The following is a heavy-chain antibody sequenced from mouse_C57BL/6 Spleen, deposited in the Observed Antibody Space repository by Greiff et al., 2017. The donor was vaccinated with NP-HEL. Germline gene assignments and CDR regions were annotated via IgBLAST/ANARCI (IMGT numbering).Heavy chain of an antibody. CDR2: IYPRSGNT. CDR3: ARSGGRFAY. V-gene: IGHV1-81*01. CDR1: GYTFTSYG. J-gene: IGHJ3*01. Sequence: VQVVESGAELARPGASVKLSCKASGYTFTSYGISWVKQRTGQGLEWIGEIYPRSGNTYYNEKFKGKATLTADKSSSTAYMELRSLTSEDSAVYFCARSGGRFAYWGQGTLVTVSA.